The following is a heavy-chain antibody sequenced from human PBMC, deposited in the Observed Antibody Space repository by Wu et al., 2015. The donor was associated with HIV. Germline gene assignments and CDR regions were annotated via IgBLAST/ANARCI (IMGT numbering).Heavy chain of an antibody. V-gene: IGHV1-2*02. Sequence: QVQLVQSGAEMKEPGASVKVSCKASGYIFTNHYIHWVRQAPGQGLESVGWIDPNSGVTNSAQKFRGRVTMTRDTSISTAYMDLTRLVSDDTAVYYCSRDGAGTSSSLYWGQGTLGHRLL. J-gene: IGHJ4*02. CDR2: IDPNSGVT. D-gene: IGHD2-2*01. CDR1: GYIFTNHY. CDR3: SRDGAGTSSSLY.